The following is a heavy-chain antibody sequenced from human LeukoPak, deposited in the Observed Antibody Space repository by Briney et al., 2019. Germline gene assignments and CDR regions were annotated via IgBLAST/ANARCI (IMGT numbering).Heavy chain of an antibody. D-gene: IGHD2-15*01. Sequence: GGSLRLSCVASGLTFSSYAMSGVRQAPGKGLEWVSTISVSGGSTYYADSVKGRFTISRDNSKNTLYLQMNSLRAEDTAVYYCAPYCSGGSCYRYWGQGTLVTVSS. CDR2: ISVSGGST. CDR3: APYCSGGSCYRY. V-gene: IGHV3-23*01. J-gene: IGHJ4*02. CDR1: GLTFSSYA.